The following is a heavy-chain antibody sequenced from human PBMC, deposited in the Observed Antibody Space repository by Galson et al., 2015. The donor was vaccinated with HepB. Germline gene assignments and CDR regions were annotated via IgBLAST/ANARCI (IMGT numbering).Heavy chain of an antibody. J-gene: IGHJ4*02. CDR1: GFTFSSYG. Sequence: SLRLSCAASGFTFSSYGMHWVRQAPGKGLEWVAVISYDGSNKYYADSVKGRFTISRDNSKNTLYLQMNSLRAEDTAVYYCAKDADWNTYYFDYWGQGTLVTVSS. CDR2: ISYDGSNK. V-gene: IGHV3-30*18. D-gene: IGHD1/OR15-1a*01. CDR3: AKDADWNTYYFDY.